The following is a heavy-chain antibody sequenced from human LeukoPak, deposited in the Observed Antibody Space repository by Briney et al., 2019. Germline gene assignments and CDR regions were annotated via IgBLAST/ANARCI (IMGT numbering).Heavy chain of an antibody. Sequence: GGSLRLSCAASGSTFSTYAMSWVRQAPGKGLEWVSSISGSGGSTYYAGSVRGRFTVSRDNSKNTLYLQMNSLRAEDTAVYYCARALVGAFDYWGQGTLVTVSS. J-gene: IGHJ4*02. V-gene: IGHV3-23*01. CDR2: ISGSGGST. CDR3: ARALVGAFDY. D-gene: IGHD1-26*01. CDR1: GSTFSTYA.